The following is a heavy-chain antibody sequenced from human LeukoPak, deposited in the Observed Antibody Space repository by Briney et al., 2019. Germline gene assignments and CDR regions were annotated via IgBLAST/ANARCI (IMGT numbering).Heavy chain of an antibody. CDR1: GFTFGDYA. V-gene: IGHV3-49*03. Sequence: QPGRSLRLACTASGFTFGDYAMSWFRQAPGKGLEWVGFIRSKAYGGTTEYAASVKGRFTISRDDSKSIDYLQMNSLKNEDTAVYYCTREVVVISHDAFDIWGQGTMVTVSS. CDR2: IRSKAYGGTT. D-gene: IGHD3-22*01. J-gene: IGHJ3*02. CDR3: TREVVVISHDAFDI.